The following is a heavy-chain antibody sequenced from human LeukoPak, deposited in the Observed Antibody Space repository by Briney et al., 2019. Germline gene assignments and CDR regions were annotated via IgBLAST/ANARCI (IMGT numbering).Heavy chain of an antibody. J-gene: IGHJ3*02. V-gene: IGHV4-4*02. Sequence: PGGSLRLSCAASGFTFSSYTMNWVRQPPGKGLEWIGEIYHSGSTNYNPSLKSRVTISVDKSKNQFSLKLSSVTAADTAVYYCARGPGFISRSAFDIWGQGTMVTVSS. D-gene: IGHD3-10*01. CDR2: IYHSGST. CDR1: GFTFSSYTM. CDR3: ARGPGFISRSAFDI.